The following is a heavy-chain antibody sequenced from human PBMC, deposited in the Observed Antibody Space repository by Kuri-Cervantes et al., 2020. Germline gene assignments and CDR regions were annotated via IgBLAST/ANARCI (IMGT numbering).Heavy chain of an antibody. CDR3: ATLYRTMVARFDRDY. D-gene: IGHD4/OR15-4a*01. CDR2: ISWNSGSI. CDR1: GFTFDDYA. V-gene: IGHV3-9*01. J-gene: IGHJ4*02. Sequence: GGSLRLSCAASGFTFDDYAMHWVRQAPGKGLEWVSGISWNSGSIGYADSVKGRFTISRDNAKNSLYLQMNSLRADDTAVYYCATLYRTMVARFDRDYWGQGTLVTVSS.